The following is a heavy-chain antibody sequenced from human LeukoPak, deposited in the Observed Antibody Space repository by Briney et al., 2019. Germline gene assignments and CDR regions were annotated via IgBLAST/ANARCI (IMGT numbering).Heavy chain of an antibody. J-gene: IGHJ4*02. V-gene: IGHV1-8*01. CDR2: MNPNSGDT. Sequence: ASVKVSCKASGYTFTTYDITWVRRATGQGLEWMGWMNPNSGDTAYAQKFQGRVAMTRDTSISTAYMELSSLRSEDTAVYYCARGLGDYYDTSDFYYAVAAHWGQGTLVTVSS. D-gene: IGHD3-22*01. CDR1: GYTFTTYD. CDR3: ARGLGDYYDTSDFYYAVAAH.